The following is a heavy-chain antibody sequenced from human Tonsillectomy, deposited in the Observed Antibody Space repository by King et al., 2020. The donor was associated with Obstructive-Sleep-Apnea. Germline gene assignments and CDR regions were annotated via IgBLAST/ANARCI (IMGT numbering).Heavy chain of an antibody. Sequence: TLKESGPTLVKPTQTLTLTCTFSGFSLSTSGVGVGWILQPPGKALEWLALIYWDVDKRYSPSLKSRLTITKDTSKNQVVLTMTNMDPVDTATYYCAHNRGAAIEIDYWGQGTLVTVSS. J-gene: IGHJ4*02. V-gene: IGHV2-5*02. D-gene: IGHD3-10*01. CDR3: AHNRGAAIEIDY. CDR1: GFSLSTSGVG. CDR2: IYWDVDK.